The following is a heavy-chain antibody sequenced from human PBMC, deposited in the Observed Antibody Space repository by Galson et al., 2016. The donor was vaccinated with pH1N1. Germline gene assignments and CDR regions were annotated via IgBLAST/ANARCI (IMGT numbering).Heavy chain of an antibody. V-gene: IGHV3-7*01. CDR3: ATEDYYTSLY. CDR2: ISQDGSRK. J-gene: IGHJ4*02. D-gene: IGHD1-26*01. CDR1: GLIFSDYW. Sequence: SLRLSCAASGLIFSDYWMSWVRQAPGKGLEWVAKISQDGSRKYYVDSMKGRCTISRDNAENSLSLQMNSLRVEDTALYYCATEDYYTSLYWGQGILVTVSS.